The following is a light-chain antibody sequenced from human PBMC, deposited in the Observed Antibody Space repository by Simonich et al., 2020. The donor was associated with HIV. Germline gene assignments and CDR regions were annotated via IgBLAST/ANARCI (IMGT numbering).Light chain of an antibody. J-gene: IGKJ2*01. CDR1: QSINTW. V-gene: IGKV1-5*03. Sequence: DIQMTQSPTTLSASVGDRVTITCRASQSINTWLAWYQQKPGKGPNLLIYKASDFESGVPARFSGSGSGTEFTLTISSLQPDDFASYYCQQFNSKPYTFGLGTKLEIK. CDR2: KAS. CDR3: QQFNSKPYT.